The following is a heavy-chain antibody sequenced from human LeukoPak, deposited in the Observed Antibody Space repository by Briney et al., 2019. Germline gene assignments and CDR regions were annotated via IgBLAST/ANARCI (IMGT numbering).Heavy chain of an antibody. J-gene: IGHJ3*02. CDR2: ISSSSSYI. CDR3: AKVVMFDSSGYYSEYDAFDI. Sequence: GGSLRLSCAASGFTFSSYSMNWVRQAPGKGLEWVSSISSSSSYIYYADSVKGRFTISRDNAKNSLYLQMNSLRAEDTAVYYCAKVVMFDSSGYYSEYDAFDIWGQGTMVTVSS. D-gene: IGHD3-22*01. V-gene: IGHV3-21*01. CDR1: GFTFSSYS.